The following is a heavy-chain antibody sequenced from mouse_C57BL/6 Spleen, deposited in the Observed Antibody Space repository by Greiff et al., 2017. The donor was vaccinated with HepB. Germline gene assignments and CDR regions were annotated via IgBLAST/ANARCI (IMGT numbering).Heavy chain of an antibody. V-gene: IGHV1-53*01. J-gene: IGHJ2*01. CDR1: GYTFTSYW. CDR3: ARWGAQAYYFDY. D-gene: IGHD3-2*02. Sequence: QVQLQQSGTELVKPGASVKLSCKASGYTFTSYWMHWVKQRPGQGLEWIGNINPSNGGTNYNEKFKSKATLTVDKSSSTAYMQLSSLTSEDSAVYYCARWGAQAYYFDYWGQGTTLTVSS. CDR2: INPSNGGT.